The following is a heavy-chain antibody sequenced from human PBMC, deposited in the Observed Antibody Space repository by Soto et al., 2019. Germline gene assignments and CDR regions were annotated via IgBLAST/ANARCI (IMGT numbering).Heavy chain of an antibody. D-gene: IGHD6-19*01. CDR2: ISAYNGNT. Sequence: ASVKVSCXASGYTFTSYGISWVRQAPGQGLEWMGWISAYNGNTNYAQKLQGRVTMTTDTPTSTAYMELRSLRSDDTAVYYCARARSSSGWYDYYYYGMDVWGQGTTVTVSS. CDR3: ARARSSSGWYDYYYYGMDV. V-gene: IGHV1-18*01. J-gene: IGHJ6*02. CDR1: GYTFTSYG.